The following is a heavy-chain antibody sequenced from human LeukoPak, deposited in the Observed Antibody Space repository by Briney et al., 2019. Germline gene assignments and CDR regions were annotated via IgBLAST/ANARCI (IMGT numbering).Heavy chain of an antibody. J-gene: IGHJ4*02. V-gene: IGHV3-21*01. D-gene: IGHD6-13*01. CDR1: GFTFSSYS. Sequence: GGSLRLSCAASGFTFSSYSMNWVRQAPGKGLEWVSSISSSSSYIYYADSVKGRFTISRDNSKNTLYLQMNSLRAEDTAVYYCAKDPAFPAAGSTRLPADYWGQGTLVTVSS. CDR2: ISSSSSYI. CDR3: AKDPAFPAAGSTRLPADY.